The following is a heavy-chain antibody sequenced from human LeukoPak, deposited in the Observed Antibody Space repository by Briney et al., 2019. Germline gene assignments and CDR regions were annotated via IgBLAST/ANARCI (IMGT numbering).Heavy chain of an antibody. Sequence: GGSLRLSCAASGFPFSSYSMNWVRQAPGKGLEWVSDISSSSSTMNYADSVKGRFTISRDNAKNSLYLQMSSLRAEDTAVYYCARVYYGSGSPRHFDYWGQGTLVTVSS. CDR1: GFPFSSYS. D-gene: IGHD3-10*01. CDR3: ARVYYGSGSPRHFDY. CDR2: ISSSSSTM. V-gene: IGHV3-48*04. J-gene: IGHJ4*02.